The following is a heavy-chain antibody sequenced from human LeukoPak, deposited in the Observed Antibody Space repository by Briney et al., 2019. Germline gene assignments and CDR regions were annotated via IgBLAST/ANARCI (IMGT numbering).Heavy chain of an antibody. V-gene: IGHV4-30-2*01. Sequence: PSETLSLTCAVSGGSIRSNNYSWNWIRQPPGKGLEWIGYIYDSATTFYNPSLKSRVTLSIDGSKNQFSLRLKSVTAADTALYFCARGNTQYDYGDFYFDYWGQGILVAVSS. CDR2: IYDSATT. CDR1: GGSIRSNNYS. D-gene: IGHD4-17*01. J-gene: IGHJ4*02. CDR3: ARGNTQYDYGDFYFDY.